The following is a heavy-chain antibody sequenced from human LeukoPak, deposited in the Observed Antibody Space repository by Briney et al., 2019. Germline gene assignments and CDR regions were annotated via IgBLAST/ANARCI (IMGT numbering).Heavy chain of an antibody. V-gene: IGHV4-4*07. Sequence: SETLSLTCTVSGGSISSHYWSWIRQPAGKGLEWIGRIYTSGSTNYNPPLKSRVTMSVDTSKNQFSLKLSSVTAADTAVYYCARLWSYFNWFDPWGQGTLVTVSS. CDR3: ARLWSYFNWFDP. CDR1: GGSISSHY. J-gene: IGHJ5*02. CDR2: IYTSGST. D-gene: IGHD1-26*01.